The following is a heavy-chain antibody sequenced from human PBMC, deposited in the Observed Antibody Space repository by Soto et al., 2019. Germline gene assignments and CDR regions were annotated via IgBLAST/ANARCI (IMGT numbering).Heavy chain of an antibody. CDR2: IYYSGST. D-gene: IGHD6-19*01. V-gene: IGHV4-61*01. Sequence: SETLSLTCTVSGGSVSSGSYYWSWIRQPPGKGLEWIGYIYYSGSTNYNHSLKSRVTISVDTSKNQFSLKLSSVTAADTAVFYCARENLAVAGTFDYWGQGALVTVSS. CDR1: GGSVSSGSYY. J-gene: IGHJ4*02. CDR3: ARENLAVAGTFDY.